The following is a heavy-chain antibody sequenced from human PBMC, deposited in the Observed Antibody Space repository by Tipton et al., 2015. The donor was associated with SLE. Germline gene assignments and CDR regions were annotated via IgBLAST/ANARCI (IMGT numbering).Heavy chain of an antibody. J-gene: IGHJ6*02. V-gene: IGHV3-33*01. Sequence: SLRLSCAASGFTFSSYGMHWVRQAPGKGLEWVAVIWYDGSNKYYADSVKGRFTISRDNSKNTLCLQMNSLRAEDTAVYYCAGQLSYYYGMDVWGQGTTVTVSS. CDR1: GFTFSSYG. CDR2: IWYDGSNK. CDR3: AGQLSYYYGMDV. D-gene: IGHD6-6*01.